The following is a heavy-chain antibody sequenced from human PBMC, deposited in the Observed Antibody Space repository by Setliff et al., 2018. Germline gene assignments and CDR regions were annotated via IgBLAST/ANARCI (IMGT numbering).Heavy chain of an antibody. CDR2: INPSGGTT. V-gene: IGHV1-46*01. Sequence: GASVKVSCKASGYTFTRYYMHWVRQAPGQGLEWMGIINPSGGTTSYAQKFQGRVTMTRDTSTSTVCMELSSLRSEDTAVYYCARDLRDSSSWYGGDYWGQGTLVTVSS. D-gene: IGHD6-13*01. J-gene: IGHJ4*01. CDR1: GYTFTRYY. CDR3: ARDLRDSSSWYGGDY.